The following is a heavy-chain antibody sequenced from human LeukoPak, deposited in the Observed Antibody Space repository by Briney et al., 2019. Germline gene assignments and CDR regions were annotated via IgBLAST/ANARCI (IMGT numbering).Heavy chain of an antibody. CDR2: IYHSGST. Sequence: PSQTLSLTCTVSGGSISSGGYYWSWIRQPPGKGLEWIGYIYHSGSTYYNPSLKSRATISVDRSKNQFSLKLSSVTAADTAVYYCARHPMGSSSPDDYWGQGTLVTVSS. CDR1: GGSISSGGYY. V-gene: IGHV4-30-2*01. CDR3: ARHPMGSSSPDDY. J-gene: IGHJ4*02. D-gene: IGHD6-6*01.